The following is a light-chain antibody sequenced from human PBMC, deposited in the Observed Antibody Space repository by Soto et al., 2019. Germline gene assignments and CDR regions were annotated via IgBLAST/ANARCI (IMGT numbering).Light chain of an antibody. V-gene: IGKV3-11*01. J-gene: IGKJ4*01. Sequence: EIVLTQSPGTLSLSPGERATLSCRASQSVTSSLVWYQQKAGQAPRLLIYDASNRATSIPARFSGSGSGTDFTLTISSLEPEDSAVYYCQHRSTWPRTFGGGTKVEIK. CDR3: QHRSTWPRT. CDR2: DAS. CDR1: QSVTSS.